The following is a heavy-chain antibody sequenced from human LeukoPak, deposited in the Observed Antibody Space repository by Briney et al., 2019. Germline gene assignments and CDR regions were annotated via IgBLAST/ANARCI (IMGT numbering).Heavy chain of an antibody. D-gene: IGHD4-17*01. Sequence: PAASVNVACKASRGTFSSYAISWVRQAPGQGLEWMGRIIPIFGIANYAQKFQGRVTITADKSTSTAYMVLSSLRSEDTAVYYCAIPIDDYGSPSLDYWGQGTLVTVSS. V-gene: IGHV1-69*04. CDR1: RGTFSSYA. CDR2: IIPIFGIA. J-gene: IGHJ4*02. CDR3: AIPIDDYGSPSLDY.